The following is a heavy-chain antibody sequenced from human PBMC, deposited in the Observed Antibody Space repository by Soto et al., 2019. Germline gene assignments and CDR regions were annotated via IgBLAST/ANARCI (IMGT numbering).Heavy chain of an antibody. CDR3: ATTSAAGKYYYGMDV. V-gene: IGHV5-51*01. D-gene: IGHD6-13*01. J-gene: IGHJ6*02. CDR1: GYSFTSYW. Sequence: PVESLKISCKGSGYSFTSYWIGWVRQMPGKGLEWMGIIYPGDSDTRYSPSFQGQVTISADKSISTAYLQWSSLKASDTAMYYCATTSAAGKYYYGMDVWGQGTTVTVSS. CDR2: IYPGDSDT.